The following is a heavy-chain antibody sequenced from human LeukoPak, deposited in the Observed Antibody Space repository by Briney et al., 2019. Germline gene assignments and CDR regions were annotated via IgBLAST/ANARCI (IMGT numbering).Heavy chain of an antibody. CDR1: GGSISSYY. CDR3: ARGGTGYVPDY. Sequence: SSETLSLTCTVSGGSISSYYWSWIRQPPGKGLEWIGYIYYSGSTNYNPSLKSRVTISVDTSKNQFSLKLSSVTAADPAVYYCARGGTGYVPDYWGQGTLVTVSS. V-gene: IGHV4-59*01. D-gene: IGHD3/OR15-3a*01. CDR2: IYYSGST. J-gene: IGHJ4*02.